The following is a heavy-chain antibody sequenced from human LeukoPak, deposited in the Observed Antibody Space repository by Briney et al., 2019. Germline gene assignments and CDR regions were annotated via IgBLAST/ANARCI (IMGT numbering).Heavy chain of an antibody. V-gene: IGHV3-23*01. D-gene: IGHD2-2*01. CDR1: GFTFSSCA. CDR2: ISGSGGST. CDR3: AKHSGIVVVPAADFDY. J-gene: IGHJ4*02. Sequence: GGSLRLSCAASGFTFSSCAMSGVRQAPGKGVEGVSAISGSGGSTYYADSVKGRFTISRDNSKNTLYLQMNSLRAEDTAVYYCAKHSGIVVVPAADFDYWGQGTLVTVSS.